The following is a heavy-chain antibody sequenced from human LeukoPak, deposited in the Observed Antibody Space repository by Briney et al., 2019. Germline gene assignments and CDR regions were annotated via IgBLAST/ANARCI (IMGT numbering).Heavy chain of an antibody. CDR1: GFTFSSYA. CDR2: ISGSGGST. J-gene: IGHJ4*02. Sequence: GGSLRLSCAASGFTFSSYAMSWVRQAPGKGLEWVPAISGSGGSTYYADSVKGRFTISRDKSKNTLYLQMNSLRAEDTAVYYCARYYDSSGYYWGHFDYWGQGTLVTVSS. CDR3: ARYYDSSGYYWGHFDY. V-gene: IGHV3-23*01. D-gene: IGHD3-22*01.